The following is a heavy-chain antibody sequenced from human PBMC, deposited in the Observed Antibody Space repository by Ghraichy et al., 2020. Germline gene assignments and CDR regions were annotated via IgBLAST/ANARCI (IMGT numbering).Heavy chain of an antibody. CDR1: GYSISSSYY. CDR3: ARVEVGVTQLFDY. V-gene: IGHV4-38-2*02. Sequence: SQTLSLTCTVSGYSISSSYYWGWIRQPPGKGLEWIGNIFHSGSTYYNPSLKSRVTISVATSKNQFSLKLSSVTAADTAVYYCARVEVGVTQLFDYWGQGTLVTVSS. CDR2: IFHSGST. J-gene: IGHJ4*02. D-gene: IGHD1-1*01.